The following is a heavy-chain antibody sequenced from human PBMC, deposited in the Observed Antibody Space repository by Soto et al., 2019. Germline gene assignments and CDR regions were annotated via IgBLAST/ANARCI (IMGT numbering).Heavy chain of an antibody. V-gene: IGHV1-18*04. CDR1: GYTFTSYG. D-gene: IGHD2-8*01. CDR2: ISAYNGNT. Sequence: QVQLVQSGAEVKKPGASVKVSCKASGYTFTSYGISWVRQAPGQGLEWMGWISAYNGNTNYAQKLQGRVTMTTDTSKSTSYRQLRGLRSDDTAVYYCARDYANCTNGVCYIGSEGWFAPWGQGTLVTVSA. J-gene: IGHJ5*02. CDR3: ARDYANCTNGVCYIGSEGWFAP.